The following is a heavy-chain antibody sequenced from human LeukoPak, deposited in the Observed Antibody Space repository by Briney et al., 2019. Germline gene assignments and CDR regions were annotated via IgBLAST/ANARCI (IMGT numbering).Heavy chain of an antibody. V-gene: IGHV4-34*01. Sequence: SETLSLTCAVYDGSFSGYYWSWIRQPPGKGLEWIGEIKHSGSTNYNPSPKSRVTVSVDTSKNQFSLKLSSVTAADTAVYYCARGPGITAAGNFDYWGQGTLVTVSS. D-gene: IGHD6-13*01. J-gene: IGHJ4*02. CDR1: DGSFSGYY. CDR2: IKHSGST. CDR3: ARGPGITAAGNFDY.